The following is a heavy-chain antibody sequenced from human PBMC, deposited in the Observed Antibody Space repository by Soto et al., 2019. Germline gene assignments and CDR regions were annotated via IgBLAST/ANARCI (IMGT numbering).Heavy chain of an antibody. CDR3: ARHVFTTVIRGVIITFEYYYGMDV. V-gene: IGHV4-39*01. J-gene: IGHJ6*02. Sequence: SETLSLTCTVSGGSISSNSYSWGWIRQPPGKGLEWIGSIYYSGSTSYNPSLKSRVTISVDASKNQFSLKLNSVTAADTAVYYCARHVFTTVIRGVIITFEYYYGMDVWGQGTTVT. CDR2: IYYSGST. CDR1: GGSISSNSYS. D-gene: IGHD3-10*01.